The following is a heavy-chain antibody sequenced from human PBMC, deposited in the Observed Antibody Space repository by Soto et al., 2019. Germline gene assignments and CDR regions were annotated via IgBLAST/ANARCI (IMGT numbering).Heavy chain of an antibody. CDR1: GYTFSAYY. D-gene: IGHD1-26*01. CDR2: INPSNEIT. CDR3: MRGGWGDSPIDY. Sequence: QVYLLQSGAEVKNVRASVKVSCKTSGYTFSAYYVHWARRAPGRGFQWLGWINPSNEITTFSEFFQGRITMTRDTSTNTVHMELNRLTSDDTAVYYCMRGGWGDSPIDYWGQGTQVTVSS. J-gene: IGHJ4*02. V-gene: IGHV1-2*02.